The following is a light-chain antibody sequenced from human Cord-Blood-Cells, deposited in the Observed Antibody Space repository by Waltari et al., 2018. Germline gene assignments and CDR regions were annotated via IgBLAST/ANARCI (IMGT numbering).Light chain of an antibody. V-gene: IGLV1-40*01. CDR3: QSYDSSLSGSVV. CDR1: SSNIGAGYD. CDR2: GNS. Sequence: QSVLTQPPSVSGAPGQRVTISCTGSSSNIGAGYDVHWYQQLPGTAPKLLIYGNSNRPSGFPDRVSGSKSGTSASLAITGLQAEDEADYYCQSYDSSLSGSVVFGGGTKLTVL. J-gene: IGLJ2*01.